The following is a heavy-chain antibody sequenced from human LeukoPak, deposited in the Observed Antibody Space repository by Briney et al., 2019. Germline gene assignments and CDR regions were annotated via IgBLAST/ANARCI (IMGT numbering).Heavy chain of an antibody. V-gene: IGHV1-69*05. CDR1: GGTFSSYA. J-gene: IGHJ6*03. CDR3: ASPYCTNGVCLEDGYYYYYMDV. CDR2: IIPIFGTA. D-gene: IGHD2-8*01. Sequence: GASVKVSCKASGGTFSSYAISWVRQAPGQGLEWMGGIIPIFGTANYAQKFQGRVTITTDESTSTAYMELSSLRSEDTAVYYCASPYCTNGVCLEDGYYYYYMDVWGKGTTVTVSS.